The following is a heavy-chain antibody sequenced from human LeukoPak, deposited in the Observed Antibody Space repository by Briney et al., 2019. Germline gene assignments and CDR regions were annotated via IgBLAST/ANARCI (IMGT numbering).Heavy chain of an antibody. CDR3: AREDCSSTSCYEGMDYYYYYGMDV. D-gene: IGHD2-2*01. J-gene: IGHJ6*04. V-gene: IGHV1-69*13. CDR1: GGTFSSYA. Sequence: SVKVSCKASGGTFSSYAISWVRQAPGQGLEWMGGIIPIFGTANYAQKFQGRVTITADESTSTAYMELSSLRSEDTAVYYCAREDCSSTSCYEGMDYYYYYGMDVWGKGTTVTVSP. CDR2: IIPIFGTA.